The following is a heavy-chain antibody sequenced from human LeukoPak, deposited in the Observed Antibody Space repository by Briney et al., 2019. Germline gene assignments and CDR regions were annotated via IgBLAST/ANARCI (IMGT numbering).Heavy chain of an antibody. Sequence: GRSLRLSCAASGFTFSSYGMHWVRQAPGKGLEWVAFTSDDGSAAFYADSVKGRFAISRDNSNNTLYLQMNSLRADDTAVYYCAKAWRNGYNSFDYWGQGTPVTASS. J-gene: IGHJ4*02. V-gene: IGHV3-30*18. CDR1: GFTFSSYG. CDR3: AKAWRNGYNSFDY. D-gene: IGHD5-24*01. CDR2: TSDDGSAA.